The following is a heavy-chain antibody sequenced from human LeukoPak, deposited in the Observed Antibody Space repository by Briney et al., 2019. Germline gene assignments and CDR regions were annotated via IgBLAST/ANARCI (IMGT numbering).Heavy chain of an antibody. CDR1: GGSISSYY. D-gene: IGHD3-3*02. CDR2: IYYSGST. Sequence: SETLSLTCTVSGGSISSYYWSWIRQPPGKGLEWIGYIYYSGSTNYNPSLKSRVTISVDTSKNQFSLKLSSVTAADTAVYYCARLTFSGLLYYYYGMDVWGQGTTATVSS. J-gene: IGHJ6*02. CDR3: ARLTFSGLLYYYYGMDV. V-gene: IGHV4-59*08.